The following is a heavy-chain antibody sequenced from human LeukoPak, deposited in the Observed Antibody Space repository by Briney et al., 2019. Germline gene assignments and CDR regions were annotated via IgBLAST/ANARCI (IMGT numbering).Heavy chain of an antibody. D-gene: IGHD1-26*01. CDR1: GGSISSYY. Sequence: PSETLSLTCTVSGGSISSYYWSWIRQPPGKGLEWIGYIYYSGSTNYNPSLKSRVTISVDTSKNQFSLKLSSVTAADTAVYYCARDRRVVGATRPHDALDIWGQGTMVTVSS. CDR2: IYYSGST. CDR3: ARDRRVVGATRPHDALDI. V-gene: IGHV4-59*01. J-gene: IGHJ3*02.